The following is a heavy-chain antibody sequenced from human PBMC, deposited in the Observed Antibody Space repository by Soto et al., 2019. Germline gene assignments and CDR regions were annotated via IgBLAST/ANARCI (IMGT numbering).Heavy chain of an antibody. CDR2: ISGSGGST. Sequence: EVQLLESGGGLVRPGGSLRLSCAASGVTLSSYAMRWVRQAPVKGLEWVSAISGSGGSTYYADSVKGRFTISRDNSKNTLYLQMNSLRAEDTAVYYCARRGSGSYYDYWGQGTLVTVSS. CDR3: ARRGSGSYYDY. J-gene: IGHJ4*02. CDR1: GVTLSSYA. V-gene: IGHV3-23*01. D-gene: IGHD1-26*01.